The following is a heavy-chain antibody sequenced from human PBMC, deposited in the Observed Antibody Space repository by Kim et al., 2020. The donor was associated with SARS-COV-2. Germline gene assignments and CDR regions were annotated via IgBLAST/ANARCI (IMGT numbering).Heavy chain of an antibody. J-gene: IGHJ5*02. CDR2: ISYDGSNK. CDR3: ARGCSSTSCPAADWFDP. CDR1: GFTFSSYA. D-gene: IGHD2-2*01. Sequence: GGSLRLSCAASGFTFSSYAMHWVRQAPGKGLEWVAVISYDGSNKYYADSVKGRFTISRDNSKNTLYLQMNSLRAEDTAVYYCARGCSSTSCPAADWFDPWGQGTLVTVSS. V-gene: IGHV3-30*04.